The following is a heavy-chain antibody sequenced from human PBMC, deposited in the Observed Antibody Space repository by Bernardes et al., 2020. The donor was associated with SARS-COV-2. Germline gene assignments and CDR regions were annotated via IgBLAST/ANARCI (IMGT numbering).Heavy chain of an antibody. CDR1: GFTFSGYA. V-gene: IGHV3-23*01. J-gene: IGHJ4*02. D-gene: IGHD2-2*02. Sequence: GGSLRLSCAASGFTFSGYAMTWVRQAPGKGLEWVSTITGTASSTYYADSVKGRFTISRDNSKNTLSLLMKSLRADDTAVYYCAKDGCSTSSCYTNYWGQGTLVTVSS. CDR3: AKDGCSTSSCYTNY. CDR2: ITGTASST.